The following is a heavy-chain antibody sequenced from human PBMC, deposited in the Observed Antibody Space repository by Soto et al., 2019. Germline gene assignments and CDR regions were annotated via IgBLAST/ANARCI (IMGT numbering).Heavy chain of an antibody. CDR1: GYPFTSYG. J-gene: IGHJ4*02. CDR3: ARDLGITMIVSVWPFDY. D-gene: IGHD3-22*01. V-gene: IGHV1-18*01. CDR2: ISAYNGNT. Sequence: GSVKVSCKASGYPFTSYGISLVRQAPGQGLEWMGWISAYNGNTNYAQKLQGRVTMTTDTSTSTAYMELSSLRSDDTAVYYCARDLGITMIVSVWPFDYWGQGTMVTVSS.